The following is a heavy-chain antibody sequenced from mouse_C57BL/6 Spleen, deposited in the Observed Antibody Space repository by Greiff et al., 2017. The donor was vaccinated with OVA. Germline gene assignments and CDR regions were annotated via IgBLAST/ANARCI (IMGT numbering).Heavy chain of an antibody. CDR3: ARRGDGYPFAY. Sequence: ESGPELVKPGASVKISCKASGYAFSSSWMNWVKQRPGKGLEWIGRIYPGDGDTNYNGKFKGKATLTADKSSSTAYMQLSSLTSEDSAVYFCARRGDGYPFAYWGQGTLVTVSA. D-gene: IGHD2-3*01. CDR2: IYPGDGDT. CDR1: GYAFSSSW. V-gene: IGHV1-82*01. J-gene: IGHJ3*01.